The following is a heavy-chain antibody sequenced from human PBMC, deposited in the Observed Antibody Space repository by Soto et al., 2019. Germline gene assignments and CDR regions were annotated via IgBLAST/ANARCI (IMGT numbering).Heavy chain of an antibody. V-gene: IGHV3-74*01. Sequence: GGSLRLSCAASRFTFSSYWMHWVRQAPGKGLVWVSRINSDGSSTSYADSVKGRFTISRDNAKNTLYLQMNSLRAEDTAVYYCARDRGRGDTMVRGGYYGMDVWGQGTTVTVSS. J-gene: IGHJ6*02. CDR1: RFTFSSYW. D-gene: IGHD3-10*01. CDR2: INSDGSST. CDR3: ARDRGRGDTMVRGGYYGMDV.